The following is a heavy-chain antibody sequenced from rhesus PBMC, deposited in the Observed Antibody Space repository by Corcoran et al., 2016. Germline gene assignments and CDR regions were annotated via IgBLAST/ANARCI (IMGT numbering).Heavy chain of an antibody. Sequence: QVQLQESGPGVVKPSETLSLTCAVSGYSISSGYDWSWIRQPPGKGLEWIGYIYGSSGSTNANPSLKDRVTLSKDTSTNQFSLKLSSVTAADTAVYYCARGLSWNYRLDYWGQGVLVTVSS. CDR2: IYGSSGST. D-gene: IGHD1-1*01. CDR1: GYSISSGYD. J-gene: IGHJ4*01. CDR3: ARGLSWNYRLDY. V-gene: IGHV4-76*01.